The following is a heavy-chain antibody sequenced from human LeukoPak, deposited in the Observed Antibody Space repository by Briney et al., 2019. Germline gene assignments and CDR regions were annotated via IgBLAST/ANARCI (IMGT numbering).Heavy chain of an antibody. CDR2: IYYSGST. CDR1: GGSISSYY. J-gene: IGHJ6*02. V-gene: IGHV4-59*01. CDR3: ARGVMAGTGHYYGMDV. D-gene: IGHD6-19*01. Sequence: SETLSLTCTVSGGSISSYYWSWIRQPPGKGLEWIGYIYYSGSTNYNPSLKSRVTISVDTSKNQFSLKLSSVTAADTAVYYCARGVMAGTGHYYGMDVWGQGTTVTVSS.